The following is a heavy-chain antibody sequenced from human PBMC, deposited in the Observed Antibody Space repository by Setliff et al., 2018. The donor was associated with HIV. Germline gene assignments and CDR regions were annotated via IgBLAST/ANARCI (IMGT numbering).Heavy chain of an antibody. J-gene: IGHJ4*02. D-gene: IGHD2-21*02. CDR1: GFSLNIAW. CDR3: ATDNCGGDCYLNY. Sequence: PGGSLRLSCAASGFSLNIAWMNWVRQAPGKGLEWIGRIKNKAAGETTEYAAPVKDRFIISRDDSKNMLYLQMNSLKTEDTALYYCATDNCGGDCYLNYWGLGTLVTVSS. CDR2: IKNKAAGETT. V-gene: IGHV3-15*07.